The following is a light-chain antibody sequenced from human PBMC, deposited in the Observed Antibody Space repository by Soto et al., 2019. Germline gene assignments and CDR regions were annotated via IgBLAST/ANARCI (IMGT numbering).Light chain of an antibody. Sequence: IVLTQSQGTLSLSPGERATLSCRARQSVSSSYLAWYQQKPGQAPRLLIYGASSRATGIPDRFSGSGSGTDFTLTISSLEPEDFAVYYCQQRSNWPPSITFGQGTRLEIK. V-gene: IGKV3D-20*02. CDR2: GAS. CDR1: QSVSSSY. J-gene: IGKJ5*01. CDR3: QQRSNWPPSIT.